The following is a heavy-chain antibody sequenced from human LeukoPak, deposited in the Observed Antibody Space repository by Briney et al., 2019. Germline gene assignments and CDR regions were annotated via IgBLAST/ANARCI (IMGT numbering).Heavy chain of an antibody. CDR3: AAPDTAKSWYYYGMDV. J-gene: IGHJ6*04. D-gene: IGHD5-18*01. CDR2: INPNSGGT. Sequence: ASVKVSCKASGYTFTGYYMHWVRQAPGQGLEWMGWINPNSGGTNYAQKFQGRVTMARDMSTSTAYMELSSLRSEDTAVYYCAAPDTAKSWYYYGMDVWGKGTTVTVSS. CDR1: GYTFTGYY. V-gene: IGHV1-2*02.